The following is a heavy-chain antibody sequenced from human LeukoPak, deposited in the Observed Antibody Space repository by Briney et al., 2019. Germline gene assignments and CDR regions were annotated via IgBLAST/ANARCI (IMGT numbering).Heavy chain of an antibody. CDR2: ISYDGSNK. J-gene: IGHJ4*02. V-gene: IGHV3-30*18. CDR1: GFTFSSYG. D-gene: IGHD3-22*01. Sequence: GRSLRLSCAASGFTFSSYGMHWVRQAPGKGLEWVAVISYDGSNKYYADSVKGRFTISRDNSKNTLYLQMNSLGAEDTAVYYCAKDRITMIVGGLDYWGQGTLVTVSS. CDR3: AKDRITMIVGGLDY.